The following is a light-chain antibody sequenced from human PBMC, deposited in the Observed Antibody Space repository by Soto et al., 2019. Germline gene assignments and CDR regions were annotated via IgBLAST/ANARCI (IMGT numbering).Light chain of an antibody. CDR3: SSYTSSSTWV. CDR2: EVT. Sequence: QSALTQPASVSGSPGQSITISCTGTSSDVGGYNYVSWYQQHPGKAPKLMIYEVTNRPSGVSDRFSGSRSGNTASLTISGLQAEDESDYYCSSYTSSSTWVFGGGPKLTAL. V-gene: IGLV2-14*01. CDR1: SSDVGGYNY. J-gene: IGLJ3*02.